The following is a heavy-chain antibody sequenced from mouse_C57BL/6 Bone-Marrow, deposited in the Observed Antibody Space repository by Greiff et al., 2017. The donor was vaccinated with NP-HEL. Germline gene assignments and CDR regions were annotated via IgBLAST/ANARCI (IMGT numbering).Heavy chain of an antibody. CDR3: ARTYYSNYWDAMDY. CDR2: IWSGGST. J-gene: IGHJ4*01. D-gene: IGHD2-5*01. V-gene: IGHV2-2*01. Sequence: VKLVESGPGLVQPSQSLSITCTVSGFSLTSYGVHWVRQSPGKGLEWLGVIWSGGSTDYNAAFISRLSISKDNSKSQVFFKMNSLQADDTAIYYCARTYYSNYWDAMDYWGQGTSVTVSS. CDR1: GFSLTSYG.